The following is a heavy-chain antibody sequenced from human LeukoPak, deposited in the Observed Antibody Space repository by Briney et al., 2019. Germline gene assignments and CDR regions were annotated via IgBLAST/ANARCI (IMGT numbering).Heavy chain of an antibody. CDR3: ARGRGTYYDFWSGYYAFDY. Sequence: SETLSLTCAVYDGSFSGYYWSWIRQPPGKGLEWIGEINHSGSTNYNPSLKSRVTISVDTSKNQFSLKLSSVTAADTAVYYCARGRGTYYDFWSGYYAFDYWGQGTLVTVSS. J-gene: IGHJ4*02. CDR1: DGSFSGYY. CDR2: INHSGST. D-gene: IGHD3-3*01. V-gene: IGHV4-34*01.